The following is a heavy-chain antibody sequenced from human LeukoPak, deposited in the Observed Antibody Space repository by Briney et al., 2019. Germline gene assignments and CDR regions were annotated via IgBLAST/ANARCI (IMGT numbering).Heavy chain of an antibody. D-gene: IGHD3-10*01. CDR1: GFTFSSYS. CDR2: ISSSSSTI. V-gene: IGHV3-48*04. CDR3: ARVMVRGVIIEPLDY. Sequence: GGSLRLSCAASGFTFSSYSMNRVRQAPGKGLEWVSYISSSSSTIYYADSVKGRFTISRDNAKNSLYLQMNSLRAEDTAVYYCARVMVRGVIIEPLDYWGQGTLVTVSS. J-gene: IGHJ4*02.